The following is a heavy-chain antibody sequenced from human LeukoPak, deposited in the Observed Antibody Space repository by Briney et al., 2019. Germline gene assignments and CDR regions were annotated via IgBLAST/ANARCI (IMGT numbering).Heavy chain of an antibody. Sequence: TGGSLRLSCVASGLPIADFAMHWVRQAPGKGLEWVSLISGDGVSTFYADSVQGRFSISRDNSKNSLYLEMNSLRTEDAAMYYCAKESGKFDYWGQGTLVAVSS. CDR1: GLPIADFA. J-gene: IGHJ4*02. CDR3: AKESGKFDY. CDR2: ISGDGVST. V-gene: IGHV3-43*02.